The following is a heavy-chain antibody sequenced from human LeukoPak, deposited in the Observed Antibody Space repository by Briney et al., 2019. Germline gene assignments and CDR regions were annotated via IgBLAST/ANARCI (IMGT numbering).Heavy chain of an antibody. V-gene: IGHV3-33*06. J-gene: IGHJ5*02. CDR1: GFTFSSYG. Sequence: GRSLRLSCAASGFTFSSYGMHWVRQAPGKGLEWVAVIWYDGSNKYYADSVKGRFTISRNNSKTTLYLQMNTLRAEDTAVYYCAKDRTGELDRFDPWGQGTLVTVSS. CDR2: IWYDGSNK. CDR3: AKDRTGELDRFDP. D-gene: IGHD7-27*01.